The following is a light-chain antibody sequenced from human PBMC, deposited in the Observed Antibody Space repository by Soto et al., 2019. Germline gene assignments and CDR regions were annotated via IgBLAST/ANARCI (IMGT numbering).Light chain of an antibody. J-gene: IGLJ3*02. V-gene: IGLV2-11*01. CDR3: CSSAGTYTSV. Sequence: QSALTQPRSVSGSPGQSVTISWTETSSDVGGYNYVSWYQQHPGKAPKLMISDVSKRPSGVPDRFSGSKSGNTASLTISGLQAEDEADYYCCSSAGTYTSVFGGGTKVTVL. CDR1: SSDVGGYNY. CDR2: DVS.